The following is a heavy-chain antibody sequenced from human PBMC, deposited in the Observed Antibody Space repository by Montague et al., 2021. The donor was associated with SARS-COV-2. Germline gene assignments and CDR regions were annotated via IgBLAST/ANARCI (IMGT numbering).Heavy chain of an antibody. D-gene: IGHD3-22*01. CDR3: ARGNYDSGGNYPAYYFDN. J-gene: IGHJ4*02. CDR1: GFTFSSYE. CDR2: ISSGGGTM. Sequence: YLRLSCAASGFTFSSYEMNWVRQAPGKGLEWVSDISSGGGTMYYAGSVKGRFTISRDNAKNSLYLQMNSLRAEDTAVYYCARGNYDSGGNYPAYYFDNWGQGTLVTVSS. V-gene: IGHV3-48*03.